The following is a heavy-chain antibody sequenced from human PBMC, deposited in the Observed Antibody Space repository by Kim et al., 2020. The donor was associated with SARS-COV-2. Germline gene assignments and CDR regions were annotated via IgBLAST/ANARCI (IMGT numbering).Heavy chain of an antibody. CDR2: WYD. D-gene: IGHD2-2*01. J-gene: IGHJ6*02. Sequence: WYDDYAVSVKSRITINPDTSKNQFSLQLNSVTPEDTAVYYCARSTLYHMDVWGQGTTVTVSS. V-gene: IGHV6-1*01. CDR3: ARSTLYHMDV.